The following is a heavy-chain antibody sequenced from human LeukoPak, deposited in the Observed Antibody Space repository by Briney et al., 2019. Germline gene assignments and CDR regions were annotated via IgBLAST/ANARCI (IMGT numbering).Heavy chain of an antibody. Sequence: SVKVSCKASGGTFSSYAISWVRQAPGQGLEWMGGIIPIFGTANYAQKFQGRVTITADESTSTAYMELSSLRSEDTAVYHCARGGYSYGHFDYWGQGTLVTVSS. CDR1: GGTFSSYA. V-gene: IGHV1-69*13. D-gene: IGHD5-18*01. CDR2: IIPIFGTA. J-gene: IGHJ4*02. CDR3: ARGGYSYGHFDY.